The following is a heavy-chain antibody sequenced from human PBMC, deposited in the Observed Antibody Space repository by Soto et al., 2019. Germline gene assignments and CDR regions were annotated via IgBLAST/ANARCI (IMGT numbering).Heavy chain of an antibody. CDR3: ARASIYGDYYFDY. D-gene: IGHD4-17*01. Sequence: ETLSLTCTVSGGSISSSYWSWIRQPPGKGLEWLAYIYDDGSANYNPSLKSRATISLDMSKNQFSLKLSSVTAADTAVYYCARASIYGDYYFDYWGQGTLVTVSS. CDR1: GGSISSSY. CDR2: IYDDGSA. J-gene: IGHJ4*02. V-gene: IGHV4-59*08.